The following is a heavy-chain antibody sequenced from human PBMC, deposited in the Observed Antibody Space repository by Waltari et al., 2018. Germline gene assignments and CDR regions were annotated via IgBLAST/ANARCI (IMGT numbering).Heavy chain of an antibody. Sequence: EVQLAQSAAEVKKPAESVRIPCEGSGYSFTSHCSSRVRRMPGTGLEGVGRIDPSASFRNSGPAFEAHVTISVALSLRTAYLQWASLKASDTAIYYCVRHRTTYPLEIDYWGQGTLVTVSS. J-gene: IGHJ4*02. V-gene: IGHV5-10-1*01. CDR3: VRHRTTYPLEIDY. CDR1: GYSFTSHC. CDR2: IDPSASFR. D-gene: IGHD2-2*01.